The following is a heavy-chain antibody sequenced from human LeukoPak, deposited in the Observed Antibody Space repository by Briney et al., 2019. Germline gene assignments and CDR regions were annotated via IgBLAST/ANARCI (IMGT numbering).Heavy chain of an antibody. CDR3: AREDDSSGYYAFDI. Sequence: SETLSLTCTVSGVSISSYYWSWIRQPPGKGLEWIGYIYYSGSTNYNHSLKSRVTISVDTSKNQFSLKLSSVTAADTAVYYCAREDDSSGYYAFDIWGQGTMVTVSS. J-gene: IGHJ3*02. CDR1: GVSISSYY. CDR2: IYYSGST. V-gene: IGHV4-59*01. D-gene: IGHD3-22*01.